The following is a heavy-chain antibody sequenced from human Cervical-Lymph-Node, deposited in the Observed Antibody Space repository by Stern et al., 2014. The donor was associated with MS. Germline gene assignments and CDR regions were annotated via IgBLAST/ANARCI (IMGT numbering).Heavy chain of an antibody. D-gene: IGHD1-26*01. CDR1: GLTFRGYA. J-gene: IGHJ4*02. CDR2: ISGNGSGT. Sequence: EVQLVESGGGLVQPGGSLRLSCAAFGLTFRGYAMSWVRQAPGKGLELVSAISGNGSGTYYADSAKGRFTISRDNSKNTLYLQMNGLRAGDTAVYYCAKVGAAGYFFDTWGQGTLVTVSS. CDR3: AKVGAAGYFFDT. V-gene: IGHV3-23*04.